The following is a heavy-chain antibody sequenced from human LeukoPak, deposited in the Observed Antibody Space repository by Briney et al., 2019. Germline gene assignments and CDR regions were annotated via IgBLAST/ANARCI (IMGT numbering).Heavy chain of an antibody. Sequence: GASVKVSCKASGYTFTNYGINWVRQATGQGLEWMGWMNPNSGNTGYAQKFQGRVTMTRNTSISTAYMELSSLRSEDTAVYYCARSSFIAAAGYFYWGQGTLVTVSS. CDR3: ARSSFIAAAGYFY. V-gene: IGHV1-8*02. J-gene: IGHJ4*02. D-gene: IGHD6-13*01. CDR2: MNPNSGNT. CDR1: GYTFTNYG.